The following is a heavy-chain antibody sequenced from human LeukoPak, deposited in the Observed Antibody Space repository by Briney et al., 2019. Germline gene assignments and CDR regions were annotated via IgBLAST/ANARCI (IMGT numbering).Heavy chain of an antibody. Sequence: GGSLRLSCVASGFALSSFWMHWVRQAPGKGLVWVSRINADGRSISYADAVQGRFTISRDNAKKSLYLQMNSLRAEDTAVYYSARVYSSGWSYWGQGTLVTVSS. J-gene: IGHJ4*02. CDR1: GFALSSFW. CDR3: ARVYSSGWSY. CDR2: INADGRSI. D-gene: IGHD6-19*01. V-gene: IGHV3-74*01.